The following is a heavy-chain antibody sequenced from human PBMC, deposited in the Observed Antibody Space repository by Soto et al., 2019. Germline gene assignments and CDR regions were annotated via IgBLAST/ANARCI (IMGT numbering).Heavy chain of an antibody. V-gene: IGHV3-23*01. D-gene: IGHD3-10*01. CDR1: GFTFSSYA. Sequence: EVQLLESGGGLVQPGGSLRLSCAASGFTFSSYAMSWVRQAPGKGLEWVSAISGSGGSTYYADSVKGRFTISRDNSKNTLYLQMNRLRAEDTAVYYCAKSHGGYYGSGKELKGMDVWGQGTTVTVSS. CDR3: AKSHGGYYGSGKELKGMDV. J-gene: IGHJ6*02. CDR2: ISGSGGST.